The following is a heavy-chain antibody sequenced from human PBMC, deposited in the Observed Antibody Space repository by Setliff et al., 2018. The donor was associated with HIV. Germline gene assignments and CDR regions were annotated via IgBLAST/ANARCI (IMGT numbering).Heavy chain of an antibody. CDR3: TRDGGGDYGVYAPDY. V-gene: IGHV3-49*03. Sequence: SLRLSCATSGFTFTSYAMSWFRQAPGRGLEWVGLVRGIAYGGTTEYAASVRGRFTISRDDSKNIAYLQMNSLETEDTAVYFCTRDGGGDYGVYAPDYWGQGTLVTVSS. J-gene: IGHJ4*02. D-gene: IGHD4-17*01. CDR1: GFTFTSYA. CDR2: VRGIAYGGTT.